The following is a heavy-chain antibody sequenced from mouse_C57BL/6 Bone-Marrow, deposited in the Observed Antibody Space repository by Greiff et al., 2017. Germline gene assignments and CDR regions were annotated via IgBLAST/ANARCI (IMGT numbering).Heavy chain of an antibody. CDR1: GFTFSDYG. CDR2: ISSGSSTI. J-gene: IGHJ3*01. D-gene: IGHD2-1*01. CDR3: ARIYYGNFSWFAY. Sequence: EVQLVESGGGLVKPGGSLKLSCAASGFTFSDYGMPWVRQAPEKGLEWVAYISSGSSTIYYADTVKGRFTISRDNAKNTLFRQMTSLRSEDTAMYYCARIYYGNFSWFAYWGQGTLGTVSA. V-gene: IGHV5-17*01.